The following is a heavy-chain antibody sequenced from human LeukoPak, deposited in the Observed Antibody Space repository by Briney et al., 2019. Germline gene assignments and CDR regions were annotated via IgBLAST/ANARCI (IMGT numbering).Heavy chain of an antibody. J-gene: IGHJ4*01. V-gene: IGHV3-72*01. CDR3: ARVRXXGYDFD. CDR1: GFTFSDHY. CDR2: SRNKANNYTT. D-gene: IGHD5-12*01. Sequence: GGSLRLSCVVSGFTFSDHYMDWVRQAPGKGLEWVGRSRNKANNYTTEYAASVKGKFTISRDDSKNSLHLQMNSLKKEDTAVYYCARVRXXGYDFD.